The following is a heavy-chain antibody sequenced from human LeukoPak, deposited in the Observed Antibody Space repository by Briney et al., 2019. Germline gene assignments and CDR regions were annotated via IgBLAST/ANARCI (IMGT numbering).Heavy chain of an antibody. CDR3: ARSHYSNYVEFDY. V-gene: IGHV6-1*01. Sequence: SQTLSLTCAISGDTVSSNSGAWNWIRQSPSRGLEWLGRTYYRSKWYYEYAVSVKGRMTINPDTSKNQFSLKLSSVTAADTAVYYCARSHYSNYVEFDYWGQGTLVTVSS. J-gene: IGHJ4*02. CDR2: TYYRSKWYY. D-gene: IGHD4-11*01. CDR1: GDTVSSNSGA.